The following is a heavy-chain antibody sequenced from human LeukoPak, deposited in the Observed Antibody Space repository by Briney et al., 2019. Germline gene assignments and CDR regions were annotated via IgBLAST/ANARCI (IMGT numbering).Heavy chain of an antibody. CDR2: IFYSGST. V-gene: IGHV4-59*01. Sequence: SETLSLTCTVSGGSISGYYWSWIRQPPGKGRERIGYIFYSGSTNYNPSLKSRVTISVDTSRNQFSLKLSSVTAADMAVYYCARVLRYFSNGMDVWGKGTTVTVSS. D-gene: IGHD3-9*01. J-gene: IGHJ6*04. CDR3: ARVLRYFSNGMDV. CDR1: GGSISGYY.